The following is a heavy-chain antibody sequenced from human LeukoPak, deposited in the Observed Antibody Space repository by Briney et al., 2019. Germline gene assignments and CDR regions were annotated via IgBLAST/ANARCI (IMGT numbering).Heavy chain of an antibody. D-gene: IGHD3-9*01. J-gene: IGHJ4*02. Sequence: ASVKVSCKASGYTFTSYGISWVRQAPGQGLEWMGWISAYNGNTNYAQKLQGRVTMTTDTSTSTAYMELRSLRSDDTAVYYCARGLRYFDWQSPLSYWGQGTLVTVSS. V-gene: IGHV1-18*01. CDR3: ARGLRYFDWQSPLSY. CDR2: ISAYNGNT. CDR1: GYTFTSYG.